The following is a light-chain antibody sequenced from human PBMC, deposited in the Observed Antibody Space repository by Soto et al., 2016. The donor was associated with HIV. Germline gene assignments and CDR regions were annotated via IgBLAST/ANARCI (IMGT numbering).Light chain of an antibody. CDR1: QGLVHSDGNTY. Sequence: DIVMTQTPLSLSVTLGQPASISCSSSQGLVHSDGNTYVNWFQQRPGQSPRRLIYKVSDRDSGVPDRFSGSGSGTDFTLKISRVEAEDIGVYYCMQGTHWPWTFGQGTKLDIK. CDR2: KVS. CDR3: MQGTHWPWT. V-gene: IGKV2-30*02. J-gene: IGKJ2*02.